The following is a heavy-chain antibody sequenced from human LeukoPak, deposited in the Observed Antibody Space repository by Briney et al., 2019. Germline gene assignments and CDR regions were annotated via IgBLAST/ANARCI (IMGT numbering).Heavy chain of an antibody. Sequence: SETLTLTRTVSGGSFSSDGYYWSWIPQPPGKGLEWIGYIYHSGSTYYTPSLKSRVTISVDRSKNQFSLKLSSVTAADTAVYYCERVRPYSSRAFDIWGQGTMVTVSS. CDR3: ERVRPYSSRAFDI. J-gene: IGHJ3*02. V-gene: IGHV4-30-2*01. CDR2: IYHSGST. D-gene: IGHD6-13*01. CDR1: GGSFSSDGYY.